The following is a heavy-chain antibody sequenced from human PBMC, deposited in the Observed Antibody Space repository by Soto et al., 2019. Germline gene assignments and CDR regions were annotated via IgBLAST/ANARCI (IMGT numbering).Heavy chain of an antibody. CDR3: AGDMTGADDY. D-gene: IGHD3-9*01. J-gene: IGHJ4*02. CDR1: GFTFSKYW. Sequence: PGGSLRLSCAASGFTFSKYWFHWVRQAPGKGLMWVSRIDPYDTGITYADSVKGRFTISRDNARNTLYLQMDSLTAEDTAVYYCAGDMTGADDYLGQGTLVTVSS. V-gene: IGHV3-74*01. CDR2: IDPYDTGI.